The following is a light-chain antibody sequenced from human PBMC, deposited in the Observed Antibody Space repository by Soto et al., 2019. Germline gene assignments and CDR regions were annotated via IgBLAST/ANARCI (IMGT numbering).Light chain of an antibody. J-gene: IGKJ1*01. CDR1: QSISSY. Sequence: DIQMTQSPSSLSASVGDRVTITCRASQSISSYVNWYQQKPGKAPKLLIYTASNLQSGVPSRFSGSGSGTDFTLTISRLQHEDFAIYYCQHYHSIPWTFGQGTKVEIK. CDR2: TAS. CDR3: QHYHSIPWT. V-gene: IGKV1-39*01.